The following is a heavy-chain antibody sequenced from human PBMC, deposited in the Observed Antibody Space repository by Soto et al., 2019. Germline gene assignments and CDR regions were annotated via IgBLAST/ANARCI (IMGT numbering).Heavy chain of an antibody. Sequence: QVQLVESGGGVVQPGRSLRLSCAASGFTFSSYGMHWVRQAPGKGLEWVAVISYDGSNKYYADSVKGRFTISRDNSKNTLYLQMNSLRAEDTAVYYCARDIYGGNSNFDYWGQGTLVTVSS. J-gene: IGHJ4*02. V-gene: IGHV3-30*03. CDR1: GFTFSSYG. CDR2: ISYDGSNK. D-gene: IGHD2-21*02. CDR3: ARDIYGGNSNFDY.